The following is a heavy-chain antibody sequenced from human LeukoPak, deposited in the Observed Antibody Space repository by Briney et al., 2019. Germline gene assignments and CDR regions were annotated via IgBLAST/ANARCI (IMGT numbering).Heavy chain of an antibody. V-gene: IGHV3-7*01. CDR3: ARDDFYAFDI. CDR1: GFTLSSYW. J-gene: IGHJ3*02. Sequence: PGGSQRLSCAASGFTLSSYWMSWVRQAPGKGLEWVANINRDGSEKYYVDSVKGRFTISRDNAKNSLYLQMNSLRDEDTAVYYCARDDFYAFDIWGQGTMVTVSS. D-gene: IGHD2-21*02. CDR2: INRDGSEK.